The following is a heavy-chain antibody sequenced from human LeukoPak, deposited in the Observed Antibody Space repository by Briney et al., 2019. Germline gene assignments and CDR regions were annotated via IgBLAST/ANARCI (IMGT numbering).Heavy chain of an antibody. CDR3: ARDVGSGSSYFDY. Sequence: GGSLRLSCAASGFTFSSYSMNWVRQAPGKGLEWVSSISSSSSYIYYADSVKGRVTISRDNAKNTLYLQMNSLRAEDTAVYYCARDVGSGSSYFDYWGQGTLVTVSS. CDR2: ISSSSSYI. D-gene: IGHD3-10*01. CDR1: GFTFSSYS. J-gene: IGHJ4*02. V-gene: IGHV3-21*01.